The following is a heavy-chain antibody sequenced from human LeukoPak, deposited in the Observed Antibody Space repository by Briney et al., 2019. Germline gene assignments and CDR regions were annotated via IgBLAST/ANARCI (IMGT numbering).Heavy chain of an antibody. J-gene: IGHJ4*02. D-gene: IGHD3-22*01. Sequence: SQTLSLTCTVSGGSISSGGYYWSWIRQHPGKGLEWIGYIYYSGSTYYNPSLKSRVTISVDASKNQFSLKLSSVTAADTAVYYCARAPYYYDSSGPANFDYWGQGTLVTVSS. V-gene: IGHV4-31*03. CDR1: GGSISSGGYY. CDR3: ARAPYYYDSSGPANFDY. CDR2: IYYSGST.